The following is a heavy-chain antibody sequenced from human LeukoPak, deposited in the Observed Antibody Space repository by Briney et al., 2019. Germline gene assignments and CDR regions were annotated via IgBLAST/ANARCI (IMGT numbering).Heavy chain of an antibody. Sequence: GGSLRLSCAASGFIASSSYMNWVRQAPGKGPERVSVIYTGTSTYYADSVKGRFTISRDDSKNTVYLQMNSLRPEDRGVYYCTRDPQMTSGYGMDVWGQGTTVAVS. D-gene: IGHD3-22*01. CDR3: TRDPQMTSGYGMDV. CDR1: GFIASSSY. J-gene: IGHJ6*02. CDR2: IYTGTST. V-gene: IGHV3-66*02.